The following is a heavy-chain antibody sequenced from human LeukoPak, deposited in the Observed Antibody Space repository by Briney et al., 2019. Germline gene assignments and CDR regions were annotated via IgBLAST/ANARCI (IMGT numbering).Heavy chain of an antibody. CDR3: AKPSSGNYPPTGY. V-gene: IGHV3-23*01. Sequence: GGSLRLSCAASGFTFSTNDVSWVRQAPGRGLKWISSISGSGDSTYYADSVKGRFTIPRDNSKNTLYLQMNSLRAEDTAVYYCAKPSSGNYPPTGYWGQGTLVTVSS. D-gene: IGHD1-26*01. CDR1: GFTFSTND. CDR2: ISGSGDST. J-gene: IGHJ4*02.